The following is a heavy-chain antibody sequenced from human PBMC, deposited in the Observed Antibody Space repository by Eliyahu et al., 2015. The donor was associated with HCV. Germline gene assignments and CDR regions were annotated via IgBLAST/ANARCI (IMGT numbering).Heavy chain of an antibody. CDR3: TAAGKVLHWFGTSRIYGMDV. D-gene: IGHD3-10*01. V-gene: IGHV3-15*07. CDR2: IRSKIDDDGTT. Sequence: EVQLVESGGGLVKPGGSLRLSCAASGFTVTNAWXXXVXQAPGKGLEWVGHIRSKIDDDGTTDYAAPVKGRFSISRDDSRNTLYLQMNSLKTEDTAVYYCTAAGKVLHWFGTSRIYGMDVWGQGTTVTVSS. J-gene: IGHJ6*02. CDR1: GFTVTNAW.